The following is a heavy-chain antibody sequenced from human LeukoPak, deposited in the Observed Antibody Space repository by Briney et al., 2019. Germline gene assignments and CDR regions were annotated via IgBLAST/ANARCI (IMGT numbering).Heavy chain of an antibody. CDR2: IKSKTDGGTT. CDR1: GFTFSNAW. J-gene: IGHJ3*02. V-gene: IGHV3-15*01. CDR3: TTAGVLGVTVGAFDI. Sequence: GGSLRLSCAASGFTFSNAWMSWVRQAPGKGLEWVGRIKSKTDGGTTDYAAPVKGRFTISRDDSKNTLYLQMNSLKTEDTAVYYCTTAGVLGVTVGAFDIWGQGTMVTVSS. D-gene: IGHD2-8*02.